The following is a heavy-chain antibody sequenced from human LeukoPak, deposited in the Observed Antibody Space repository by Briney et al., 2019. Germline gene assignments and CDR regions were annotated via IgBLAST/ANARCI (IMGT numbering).Heavy chain of an antibody. CDR1: GGSISSSSYY. V-gene: IGHV4-39*07. CDR3: ARERAHSYSDSRYYYYGMDV. CDR2: IYYSGST. Sequence: SETLSLTCTVSGGSISSSSYYWGWIRQPPGKGLEWIGSIYYSGSTYYNPSLKSRVTISVDTSKNQFSLKLSSVTAADTAVYYCARERAHSYSDSRYYYYGMDVWGQGTTVTVSS. D-gene: IGHD2-21*01. J-gene: IGHJ6*02.